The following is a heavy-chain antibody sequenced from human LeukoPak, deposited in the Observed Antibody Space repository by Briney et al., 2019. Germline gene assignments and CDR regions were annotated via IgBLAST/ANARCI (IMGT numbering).Heavy chain of an antibody. V-gene: IGHV1-24*01. D-gene: IGHD4-17*01. CDR3: ATDATVTRAFDI. CDR2: FDPEDGET. Sequence: GASVKVSCKVSGYTLTELSMHWVRQAPGKGLEWMGGFDPEDGETIYAQKFQGRATMTEDTSTDTAYMELSSLRSEDTAVYYCATDATVTRAFDIWGQGTMVTVSS. J-gene: IGHJ3*02. CDR1: GYTLTELS.